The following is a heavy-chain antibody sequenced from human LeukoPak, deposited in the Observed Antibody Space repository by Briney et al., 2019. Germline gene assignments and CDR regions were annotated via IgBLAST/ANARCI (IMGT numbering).Heavy chain of an antibody. V-gene: IGHV1-2*02. J-gene: IGHJ3*02. CDR2: INPNSGGT. D-gene: IGHD1-1*01. CDR1: GYTFTGYY. CDR3: ARYPVEAARVEAFDI. Sequence: ASVKVSCKASGYTFTGYYIHWMRQAPGQGLEWMAWINPNSGGTHYAQKFQGRVTTTRDTSISAAYMELSRLRSDDTAVYYCARYPVEAARVEAFDIWGQGTMVTVSS.